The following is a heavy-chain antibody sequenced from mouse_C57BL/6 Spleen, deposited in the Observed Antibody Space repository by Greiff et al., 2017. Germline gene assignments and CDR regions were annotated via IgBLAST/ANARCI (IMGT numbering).Heavy chain of an antibody. J-gene: IGHJ4*01. CDR3: ARDDDGYYLYAMDY. D-gene: IGHD2-3*01. CDR2: ICYVGSD. Sequence: EVQLQESGPGLVKPSQSLSLTCSVTGYSITSGYYWNWIRQFPGNKLEWMGYICYVGSDHSKPSLKNRISITRDTSKNQFFLKLNSVTTEDTATYYCARDDDGYYLYAMDYWGQGTSVTVSS. V-gene: IGHV3-6*01. CDR1: GYSITSGYY.